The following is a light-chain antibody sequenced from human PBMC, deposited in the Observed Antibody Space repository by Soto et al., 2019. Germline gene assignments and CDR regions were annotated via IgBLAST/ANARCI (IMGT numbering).Light chain of an antibody. CDR2: DAS. CDR1: QSVSSN. CDR3: QQYNNWWT. V-gene: IGKV3-15*01. J-gene: IGKJ1*01. Sequence: EIEMTQSPATLSVSPGESATLSCRASQSVSSNLAWYQQKPGQGPSLLIYDASTRATGIPARFSGSGSGTEFTLTISSLQSEDFAVYYCQQYNNWWTFGQGTKVEIK.